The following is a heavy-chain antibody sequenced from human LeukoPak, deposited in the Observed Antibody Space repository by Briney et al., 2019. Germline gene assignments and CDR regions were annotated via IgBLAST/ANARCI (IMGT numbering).Heavy chain of an antibody. CDR2: IYHSGST. Sequence: SETLSLTCAVSGGSNSSGGYSWSWIRQPPGKGLEWIGYIYHSGSTYYNPSLKSRVTISVDRSKNQFSLKLSSVTAADTAVYYCAGMVRGVISMAFDYWGQGTLVTVSS. D-gene: IGHD3-10*01. CDR3: AGMVRGVISMAFDY. CDR1: GGSNSSGGYS. J-gene: IGHJ4*02. V-gene: IGHV4-30-2*01.